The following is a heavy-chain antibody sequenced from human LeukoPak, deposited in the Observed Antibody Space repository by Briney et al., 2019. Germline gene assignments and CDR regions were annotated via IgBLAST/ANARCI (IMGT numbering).Heavy chain of an antibody. V-gene: IGHV3-21*01. CDR2: ISSSSSYI. CDR3: ARDQWGHNWNGPDYYMDV. CDR1: GFTFSSYS. Sequence: GGSLRLSCAASGFTFSSYSMNWVRQAPGKGLEWVSSISSSSSYIYYADSVKGRFTISRDNAKNSLYLQMNSLRAEDTAVYYCARDQWGHNWNGPDYYMDVWGKGTTVTVSS. D-gene: IGHD1-20*01. J-gene: IGHJ6*03.